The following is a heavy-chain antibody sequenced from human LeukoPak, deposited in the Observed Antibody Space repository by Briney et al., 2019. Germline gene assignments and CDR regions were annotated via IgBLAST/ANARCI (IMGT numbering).Heavy chain of an antibody. D-gene: IGHD3-3*02. CDR3: ARHLSYNWFDP. Sequence: SETLSLTCTVSGGSIRSYYWSWIRQPPGKGLEWIGSIYYSGSTYYNPSLKSRVTISVDTSKNQFSLKLSSVTAADTAVYYCARHLSYNWFDPWGQGTLVTVSS. J-gene: IGHJ5*02. V-gene: IGHV4-59*05. CDR2: IYYSGST. CDR1: GGSIRSYY.